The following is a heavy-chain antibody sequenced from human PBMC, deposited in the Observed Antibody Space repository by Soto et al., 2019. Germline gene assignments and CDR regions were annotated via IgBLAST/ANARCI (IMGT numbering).Heavy chain of an antibody. CDR2: IFYSGST. CDR1: GGSISSYY. J-gene: IGHJ5*01. Sequence: QVQLQESGPGLVKPSETLSLTCTVSGGSISSYYWSWIRQPPGKGLEWIGFIFYSGSTSYNPSLNSRVPRSIDTSEYQSSLKLNSVTAADPAVYYCASMIGDPVLSFDSWGQGTLVAGSS. CDR3: ASMIGDPVLSFDS. D-gene: IGHD3-10*02. V-gene: IGHV4-59*01.